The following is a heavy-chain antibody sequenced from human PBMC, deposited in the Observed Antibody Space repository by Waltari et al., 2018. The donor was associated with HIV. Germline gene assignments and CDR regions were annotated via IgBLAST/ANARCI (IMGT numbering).Heavy chain of an antibody. J-gene: IGHJ3*02. CDR2: ISGSCGSK. D-gene: IGHD3-22*01. CDR1: GFTFSSYA. CDR3: AKSGKITMIVVVITTAFDI. Sequence: EVQLLESGGGLVQPGGSLRLSCAASGFTFSSYAMIWVRQALGKGLEWVSAISGSCGSKYYADSVKGRFTISRDNSKNTLYLQMNSLRAEDTAVYYCAKSGKITMIVVVITTAFDIWGQGTMVTVSS. V-gene: IGHV3-23*01.